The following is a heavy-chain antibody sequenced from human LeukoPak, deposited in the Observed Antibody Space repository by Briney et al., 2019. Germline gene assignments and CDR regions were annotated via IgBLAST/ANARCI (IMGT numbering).Heavy chain of an antibody. CDR3: ARAMVRGVIMDYFDY. CDR1: GFTFSSYS. V-gene: IGHV3-48*01. Sequence: GGSLRLSCAASGFTFSSYSMNWVRQAPGKGLEWVSYISSSSTIYYADSVKGRFTISRDNAKNSLYLQMNSLRAEDTAVYYCARAMVRGVIMDYFDYWGQGTLVTVSS. D-gene: IGHD3-10*01. CDR2: ISSSSTI. J-gene: IGHJ4*02.